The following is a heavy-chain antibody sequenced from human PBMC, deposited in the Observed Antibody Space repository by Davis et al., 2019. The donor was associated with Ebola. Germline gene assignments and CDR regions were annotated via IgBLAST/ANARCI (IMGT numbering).Heavy chain of an antibody. CDR1: GFTFSTYE. D-gene: IGHD4-23*01. CDR2: IRRDASSI. V-gene: IGHV3-48*03. J-gene: IGHJ5*02. CDR3: AIALYGGNDWFDP. Sequence: GGSLRLSCAASGFTFSTYEMNWVRQAPGKGLEWVSYIRRDASSIWYVDSVKGRFTISRDNAKNSLYLQMNSLRAEDTAVYYCAIALYGGNDWFDPWGQGTLVTVSS.